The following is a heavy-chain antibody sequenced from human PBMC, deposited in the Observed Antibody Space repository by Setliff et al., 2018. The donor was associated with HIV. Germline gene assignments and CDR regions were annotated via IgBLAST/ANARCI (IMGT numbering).Heavy chain of an antibody. D-gene: IGHD2-21*01. CDR3: ATIWMRGAYFDS. CDR2: INNDATIT. V-gene: IGHV3-74*01. CDR1: GFSFSSYW. J-gene: IGHJ4*02. Sequence: ETLSLSCGASGFSFSSYWMNWVRQAPGKGLMWVSHINNDATITNYADSVKGRFTISRDNAKNTLYLQMNSLGVEDTAVYYCATIWMRGAYFDSWGQGTLVTVSS.